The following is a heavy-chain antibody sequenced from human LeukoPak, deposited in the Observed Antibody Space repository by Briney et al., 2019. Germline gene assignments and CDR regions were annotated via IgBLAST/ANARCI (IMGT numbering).Heavy chain of an antibody. CDR1: GGSISSSSYY. V-gene: IGHV4-39*07. CDR2: IYTSGST. D-gene: IGHD2-21*01. CDR3: AREGTGSGGDWYRPFDY. J-gene: IGHJ4*02. Sequence: KPSETLSLTCTVSGGSISSSSYYWGWIRQPPGKGLEWIGSIYTSGSTNYNPSLKSRVTMSVDTSKNQFSLKVSSVTAADTAVYYCAREGTGSGGDWYRPFDYWGQGTLVTVSS.